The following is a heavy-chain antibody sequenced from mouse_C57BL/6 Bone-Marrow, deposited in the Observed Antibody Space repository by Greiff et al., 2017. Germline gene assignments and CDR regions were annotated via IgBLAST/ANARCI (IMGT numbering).Heavy chain of an antibody. CDR2: IDPSDSYT. V-gene: IGHV1-69*01. CDR1: GYTFTSYW. D-gene: IGHD2-2*01. Sequence: QVQLQQPGAELVMPGASVKLSCKASGYTFTSYWMHWVKQRPGQGLEWIGEIDPSDSYTNYNQKFKGKSTLTVDKSSSTAYMQLSSLTSDDSAVYYCARGGYYYAMDYWGQGTSVTVSS. CDR3: ARGGYYYAMDY. J-gene: IGHJ4*01.